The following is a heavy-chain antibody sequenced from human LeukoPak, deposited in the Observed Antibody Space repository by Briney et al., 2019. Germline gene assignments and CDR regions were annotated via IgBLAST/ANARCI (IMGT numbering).Heavy chain of an antibody. CDR3: ARSEYTFGPIGY. J-gene: IGHJ4*02. D-gene: IGHD5-18*01. CDR2: INPNSGGT. V-gene: IGHV1-2*06. CDR1: GYTFTSYH. Sequence: ASVTVSCKASGYTFTSYHVHWVRQAPGQGLEWMGRINPNSGGTNSAQIFQGRVAMTLDTSTSTAYMELSRLTSDDSAVYFCARSEYTFGPIGYGGQGTLVTVSS.